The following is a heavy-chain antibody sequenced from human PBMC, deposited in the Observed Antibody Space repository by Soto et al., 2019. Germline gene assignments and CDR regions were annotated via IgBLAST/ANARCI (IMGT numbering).Heavy chain of an antibody. J-gene: IGHJ4*02. V-gene: IGHV4-59*01. Sequence: AETLSLTCSVSGCSISCSYWSWIRQSPGKGLEWLGYVYYTGSTNYSPSLRNRVSISVDTSKNEFSLRLSSVTAADTAVYFCARSVAVPGAHIDYWGQGTQVTVSS. CDR3: ARSVAVPGAHIDY. CDR2: VYYTGST. D-gene: IGHD6-19*01. CDR1: GCSISCSY.